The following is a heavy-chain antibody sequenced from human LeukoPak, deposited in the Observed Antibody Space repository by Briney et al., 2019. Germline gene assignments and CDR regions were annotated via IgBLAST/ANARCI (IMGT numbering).Heavy chain of an antibody. Sequence: ASVKVSCKGSGYTLTELSMHWVRQAPGKGLEWMGGFDPEDGETIYAQKFQGRVTMTRDMSTSTVYMELSSLRSEDTAVYYCARGTSGWYIYYYYYMDVWGKGTTVTVSS. CDR1: GYTLTELS. V-gene: IGHV1-24*01. J-gene: IGHJ6*03. CDR3: ARGTSGWYIYYYYYMDV. CDR2: FDPEDGET. D-gene: IGHD6-19*01.